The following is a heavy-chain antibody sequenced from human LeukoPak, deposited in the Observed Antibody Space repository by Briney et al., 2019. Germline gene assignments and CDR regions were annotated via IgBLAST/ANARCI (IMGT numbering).Heavy chain of an antibody. Sequence: SLRLSCAASGFTFDDYAMHWVRQAPGKGLEWVSGISWNSGSIGYADSVKGRFTISRDNAKNSLYLQMNSLRAEDTALYYCAKDTGWGYCSSTSCPEAFDYWGQGTLVTVSS. CDR2: ISWNSGSI. CDR1: GFTFDDYA. V-gene: IGHV3-9*01. CDR3: AKDTGWGYCSSTSCPEAFDY. J-gene: IGHJ4*02. D-gene: IGHD2-2*01.